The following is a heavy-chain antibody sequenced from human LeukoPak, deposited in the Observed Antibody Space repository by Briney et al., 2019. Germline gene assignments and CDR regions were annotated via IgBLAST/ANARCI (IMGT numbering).Heavy chain of an antibody. J-gene: IGHJ3*02. Sequence: GGSPRLSCAASGFTFSSYSMHWVRQAPGKGLEYVSAISSNGGSTYYANSVKGRFTISRDNSKNTLYLQMGSLRAEDMAVYYCTRDRGPYNWNYDAFDIWGQGTMVTVSS. CDR2: ISSNGGST. V-gene: IGHV3-64*01. D-gene: IGHD1-7*01. CDR3: TRDRGPYNWNYDAFDI. CDR1: GFTFSSYS.